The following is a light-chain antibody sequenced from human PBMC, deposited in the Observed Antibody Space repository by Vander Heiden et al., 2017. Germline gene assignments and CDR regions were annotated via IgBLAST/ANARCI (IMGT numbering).Light chain of an antibody. CDR3: SAWDSSLSAWV. V-gene: IGLV10-54*04. CDR1: SNNVGNQG. CDR2: RNN. J-gene: IGLJ3*02. Sequence: QAGLTQPPSLSKDLTQPATLTCTGNSNNVGNQGAAWLQQQQGHPPKLLSYRNNNRPAGISERFSASRSGNTASMTITGLQPEDEADYYCSAWDSSLSAWVFGGGTKLTVL.